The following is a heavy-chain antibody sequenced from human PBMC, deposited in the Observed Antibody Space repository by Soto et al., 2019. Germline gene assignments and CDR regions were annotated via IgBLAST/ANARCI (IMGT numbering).Heavy chain of an antibody. CDR3: ARAGQYYDSSGYAD. D-gene: IGHD3-22*01. J-gene: IGHJ4*02. V-gene: IGHV1-18*01. CDR2: ISAYNGNT. Sequence: QVKLVQSGTEVKKPGASMKVSCKASGYSFATSGISWVRQAPGQGLEWMGWISAYNGNTNYDQKPQDSITMATDTATSTAYLELRSLRSDNTAVYYCARAGQYYDSSGYADWGQGTLVTVSS. CDR1: GYSFATSG.